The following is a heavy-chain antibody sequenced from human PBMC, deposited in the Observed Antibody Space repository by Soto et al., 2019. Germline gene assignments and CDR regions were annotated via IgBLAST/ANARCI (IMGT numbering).Heavy chain of an antibody. J-gene: IGHJ3*02. CDR1: GFTFSSYG. Sequence: QVQLVESGGGVVQPGRSLRLSCAASGFTFSSYGMHWVRQAPGKGLEWVAVIWYDGSNKYYADSVKGRFTISRDNSKNNLYLQMNSLRAEDTAVYYCASMYYDSSGYYYADGAFDIWGQGTMVTVSS. CDR3: ASMYYDSSGYYYADGAFDI. CDR2: IWYDGSNK. V-gene: IGHV3-33*01. D-gene: IGHD3-22*01.